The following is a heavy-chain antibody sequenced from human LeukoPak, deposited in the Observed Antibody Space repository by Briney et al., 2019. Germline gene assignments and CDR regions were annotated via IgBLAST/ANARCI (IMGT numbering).Heavy chain of an antibody. D-gene: IGHD1-26*01. CDR3: ARHGSYYSYSWFDP. Sequence: SETLSLTCTVSGGSISYYYWSWIRQSPGKGLEWIGYVYYSGTTNYNPSLKSRVTISVDTSKNQFSLKLSSVTAADTAVYYCARHGSYYSYSWFDPWGQGTLVTVSS. V-gene: IGHV4-59*08. J-gene: IGHJ5*02. CDR2: VYYSGTT. CDR1: GGSISYYY.